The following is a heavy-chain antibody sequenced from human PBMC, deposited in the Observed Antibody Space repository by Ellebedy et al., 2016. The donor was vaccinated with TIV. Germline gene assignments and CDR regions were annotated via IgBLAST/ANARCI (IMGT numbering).Heavy chain of an antibody. Sequence: GESLKISXAASGFTFGSYAMHWVRQAPGKGLEWVAVISYDGSNKYYADSVKGRFTISRDNSKNTLYLQMNSLRAEDTAVYYCARDPTNYYDSSGYYYEGFDYWGQGTLVTVSS. J-gene: IGHJ4*02. D-gene: IGHD3-22*01. V-gene: IGHV3-30-3*01. CDR3: ARDPTNYYDSSGYYYEGFDY. CDR1: GFTFGSYA. CDR2: ISYDGSNK.